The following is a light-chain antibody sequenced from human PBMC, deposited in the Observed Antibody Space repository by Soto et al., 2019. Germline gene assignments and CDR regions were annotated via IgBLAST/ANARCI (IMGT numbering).Light chain of an antibody. CDR3: QQYKNWPPS. J-gene: IGKJ5*01. Sequence: EIVLSQSPGTLSLAPGERAPLSCRASQSVSNNYLAWYQQKPGQALRLLIYGASTRATGISARFSGSGSGTEFTLTITSLQSEDFAVYFCQQYKNWPPSFGQGTRLEIK. CDR1: QSVSNN. V-gene: IGKV3-15*01. CDR2: GAS.